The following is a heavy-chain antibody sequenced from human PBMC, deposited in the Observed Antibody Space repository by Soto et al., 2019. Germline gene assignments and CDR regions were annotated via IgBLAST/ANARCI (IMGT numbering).Heavy chain of an antibody. CDR1: GFSFSEYS. V-gene: IGHV3-48*01. Sequence: EVQLVESGGGLVQPGGSLRLSCAASGFSFSEYSLNWVRQAPGRGLEWVSYISGSSTIYYADSVKGRFTISRDNAKNSLYLQMTGLRAEDTAVYYCASDQGYIDSFPLDIWGQGTVVTVSS. D-gene: IGHD3-9*01. J-gene: IGHJ3*02. CDR3: ASDQGYIDSFPLDI. CDR2: ISGSSTI.